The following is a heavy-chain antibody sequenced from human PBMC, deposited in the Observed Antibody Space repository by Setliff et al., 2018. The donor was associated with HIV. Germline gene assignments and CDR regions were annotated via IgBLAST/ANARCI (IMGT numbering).Heavy chain of an antibody. CDR1: GGSISSSTYY. Sequence: ETLSLTCTVSGGSISSSTYYWGWIRQPPGKGLEWIGNIHFSGSTYYNPSLKSRVTVSVDPSKNQFSLKLSSVTAADTAVYYCATTYSSSSLFGFGYWGQGTLVTVSS. J-gene: IGHJ4*02. V-gene: IGHV4-39*01. CDR3: ATTYSSSSLFGFGY. CDR2: IHFSGST. D-gene: IGHD6-6*01.